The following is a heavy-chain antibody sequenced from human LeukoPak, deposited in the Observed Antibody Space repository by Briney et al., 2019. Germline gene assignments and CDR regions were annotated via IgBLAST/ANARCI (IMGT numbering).Heavy chain of an antibody. J-gene: IGHJ4*02. CDR2: ISYDGSNK. D-gene: IGHD6-13*01. Sequence: QPGGSLRLSCAASGFTFSSYGMHWVRQAPGKGLECVAVISYDGSNKYYTDSVKGRFTISRDNSKNTLYLQMNSLRAEDTAVYYCAKSGIEAAGSLVYFDYWGQGTLVTASS. CDR1: GFTFSSYG. V-gene: IGHV3-30*18. CDR3: AKSGIEAAGSLVYFDY.